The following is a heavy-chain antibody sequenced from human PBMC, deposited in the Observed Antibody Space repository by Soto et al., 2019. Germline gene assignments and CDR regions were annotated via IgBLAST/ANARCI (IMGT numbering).Heavy chain of an antibody. CDR1: GYTFTSYD. CDR3: ARAFNIVVVPAAIRRTKKNNWFDP. D-gene: IGHD2-2*02. Sequence: GASVKVSCKASGYTFTSYDINWVRQATGQGLEWMGWMNPNSGDTGYAQKFQGRVIMTRNTSISTAYMELSSLRSEDTAVYYCARAFNIVVVPAAIRRTKKNNWFDPWGQGTLVTVSS. CDR2: MNPNSGDT. V-gene: IGHV1-8*01. J-gene: IGHJ5*02.